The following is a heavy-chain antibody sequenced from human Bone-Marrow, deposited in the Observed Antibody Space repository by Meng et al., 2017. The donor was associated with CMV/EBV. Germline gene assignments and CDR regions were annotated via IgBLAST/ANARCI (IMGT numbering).Heavy chain of an antibody. V-gene: IGHV4-59*01. J-gene: IGHJ6*02. CDR1: GGSISSYY. Sequence: SETLSLTCTVSGGSISSYYWSWIRQPPGKGLEWIGYIYYSGSTNYNPSLKSRVTISVDTSKNQFSLKLSSVTAADTAVYYCVRNTLYYDFWSGYYDYYGMAVWGQGTTVTVSS. CDR3: VRNTLYYDFWSGYYDYYGMAV. D-gene: IGHD3-3*01. CDR2: IYYSGST.